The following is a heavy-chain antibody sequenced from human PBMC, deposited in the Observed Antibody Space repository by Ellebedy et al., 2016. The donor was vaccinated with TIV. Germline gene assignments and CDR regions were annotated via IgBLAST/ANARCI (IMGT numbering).Heavy chain of an antibody. CDR2: ISDDGSHK. CDR3: ARGRGSGWYMYPIDY. J-gene: IGHJ4*01. CDR1: GFSFSSYG. D-gene: IGHD6-19*01. Sequence: PGGSLRLSCAASGFSFSSYGMQWVRQAPGKGLEWVAVISDDGSHKYYADSVKGRFTISRDNSKNTLYLQMNSLRAEDTAVYYCARGRGSGWYMYPIDYWGHGTVVTVSS. V-gene: IGHV3-30*03.